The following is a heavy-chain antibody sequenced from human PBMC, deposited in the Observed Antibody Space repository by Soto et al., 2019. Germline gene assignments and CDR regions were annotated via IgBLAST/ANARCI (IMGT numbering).Heavy chain of an antibody. CDR3: GRESGETWDYEAS. CDR1: GGSIRVQSYY. J-gene: IGHJ5*02. CDR2: LNTYGNT. V-gene: IGHV4-4*07. Sequence: PSETLSLTCTVSGGSIRVQSYYWTWIRQPAGKGLEWIGRLNTYGNTHYNPSLKSRVTVSVDTSRNQFFLTLRSVTAADSAVYHCGRESGETWDYEASWGQGTPVTVS. D-gene: IGHD1-7*01.